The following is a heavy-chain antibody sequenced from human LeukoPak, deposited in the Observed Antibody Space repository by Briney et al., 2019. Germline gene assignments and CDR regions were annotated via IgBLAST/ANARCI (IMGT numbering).Heavy chain of an antibody. Sequence: SETLSHTCAVYGGSFSGSCWSWLRQPPGKGLEWLAEINHSAITNYNPSLKSRVTISVDTSKNQFSLKLTSVTAADTAVYYCAGYDRSGYNWFDSWGQGTLVTVSS. V-gene: IGHV4-34*01. J-gene: IGHJ5*01. CDR1: GGSFSGSC. CDR2: INHSAIT. D-gene: IGHD3-22*01. CDR3: AGYDRSGYNWFDS.